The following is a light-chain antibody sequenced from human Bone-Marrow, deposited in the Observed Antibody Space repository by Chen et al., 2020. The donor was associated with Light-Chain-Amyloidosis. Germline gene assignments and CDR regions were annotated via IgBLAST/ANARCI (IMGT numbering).Light chain of an antibody. J-gene: IGLJ1*01. CDR1: SGDVGTYNY. Sequence: QSALTQPASVSGSPGQSITISCTGTSGDVGTYNYVSWYQQHPGKAPKVMIYAVSNRPSGVSNRFYGSKSGNTASLTISGIQAEDEADYYCSSFTSSSSYVFGPGTKVTVL. V-gene: IGLV2-14*01. CDR2: AVS. CDR3: SSFTSSSSYV.